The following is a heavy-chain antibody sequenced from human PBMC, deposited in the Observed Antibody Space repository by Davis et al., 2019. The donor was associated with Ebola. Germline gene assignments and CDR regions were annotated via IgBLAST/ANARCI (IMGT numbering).Heavy chain of an antibody. CDR2: IYSAGNT. J-gene: IGHJ6*02. D-gene: IGHD6-13*01. CDR3: ARVHSSSWPYYYYAVDV. V-gene: IGHV3-53*01. CDR1: GFIVSSNS. Sequence: GGSLRLSCAASGFIVSSNSMTWVRQAPGKGLEWVSFIYSAGNTFYTDSVEGRFTSSRDNSKNTLYLPMKRLRTEDTAVYYCARVHSSSWPYYYYAVDVWGQGTTVTVSS.